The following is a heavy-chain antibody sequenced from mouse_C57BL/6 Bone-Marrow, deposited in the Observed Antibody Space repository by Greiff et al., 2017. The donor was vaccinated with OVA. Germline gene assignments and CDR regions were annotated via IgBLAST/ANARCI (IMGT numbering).Heavy chain of an antibody. CDR1: GFTFSDPW. D-gene: IGHD1-1*01. J-gene: IGHJ1*03. Sequence: EVQLVESGGGLVQPGGSMKLSCAASGFTFSDPWMDWVRQSPEKGLEWVAEIRNKANNHATYYAESVKGRFTISRDDSKSSVYLQMNSLRAEDTGIYYCTLSYYGSPPWYFDVWGTGTTVTVSS. CDR2: IRNKANNHAT. V-gene: IGHV6-6*01. CDR3: TLSYYGSPPWYFDV.